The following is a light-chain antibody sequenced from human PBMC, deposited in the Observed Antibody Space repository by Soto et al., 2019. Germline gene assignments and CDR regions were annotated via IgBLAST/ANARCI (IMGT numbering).Light chain of an antibody. Sequence: QSALTQPASVSGSPGQSITISSTGTSSDVGGYDYVSWYQQHPGKAPKLMIYDVINRPSGVSHRFSGSKSGNTASLTISGLQAEDEADYYCSSYAISRDVVFGGGTKLTVL. J-gene: IGLJ2*01. CDR2: DVI. V-gene: IGLV2-14*01. CDR1: SSDVGGYDY. CDR3: SSYAISRDVV.